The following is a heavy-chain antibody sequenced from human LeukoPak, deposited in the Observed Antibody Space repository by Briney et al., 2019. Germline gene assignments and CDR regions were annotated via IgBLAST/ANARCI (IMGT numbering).Heavy chain of an antibody. CDR3: AREGYSSSWYEVWFDP. V-gene: IGHV4-34*01. Sequence: SETLSLTCAVYGGSFSGYYWSWVRQPPGKGLEWIGEINHSGSTNYNPSLKSRVTISVDTSKNQFSLKLSSVTAADTAVYYCAREGYSSSWYEVWFDPWGQGTLVTVSS. CDR2: INHSGST. CDR1: GGSFSGYY. J-gene: IGHJ5*02. D-gene: IGHD6-13*01.